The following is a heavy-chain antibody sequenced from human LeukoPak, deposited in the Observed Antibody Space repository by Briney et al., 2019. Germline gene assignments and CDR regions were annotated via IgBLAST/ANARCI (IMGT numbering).Heavy chain of an antibody. CDR2: IYYSGST. J-gene: IGHJ6*03. CDR1: DGSITNYY. Sequence: PSETLSLTCTVSDGSITNYYWSWIRQPPGKGLEWIGHIYYSGSTNYNPSLKSRVTISLDTSKKQFSLNLSSVTAADTAVYYCARSSGYSNAYYYSMDVWGKGTTVTVSS. V-gene: IGHV4-59*01. CDR3: ARSSGYSNAYYYSMDV. D-gene: IGHD5-18*01.